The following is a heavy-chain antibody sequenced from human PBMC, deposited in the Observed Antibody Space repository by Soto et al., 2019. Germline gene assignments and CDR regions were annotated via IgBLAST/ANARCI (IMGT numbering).Heavy chain of an antibody. CDR2: VYYSGST. J-gene: IGHJ4*02. CDR1: GGSITSYY. Sequence: QVPLQESGPGLVKPSGTLSLTCTVSGGSITSYYWSWIRQPPGKGLEWIGYVYYSGSTNYNPSLKNRATISVDTSKNQFSLKLSSVAAADTAVYYCARLTRGQLRIDYWGQGTLVTVSS. D-gene: IGHD2-2*01. V-gene: IGHV4-59*01. CDR3: ARLTRGQLRIDY.